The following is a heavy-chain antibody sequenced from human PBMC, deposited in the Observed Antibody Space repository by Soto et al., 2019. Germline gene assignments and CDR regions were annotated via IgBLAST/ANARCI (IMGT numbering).Heavy chain of an antibody. V-gene: IGHV3-23*01. CDR2: ISRSDRRT. Sequence: WWSLRLSCAASGFTFSSYAMSLVRQAPGKGLEWVSAISRSDRRTYSTDCVKGPFTISRENSRNTAYLQMNSLRVEDTAAYYCARGVSQNTPAALFEYWGRGTPVTVS. J-gene: IGHJ4*02. CDR1: GFTFSSYA. D-gene: IGHD5-18*01. CDR3: ARGVSQNTPAALFEY.